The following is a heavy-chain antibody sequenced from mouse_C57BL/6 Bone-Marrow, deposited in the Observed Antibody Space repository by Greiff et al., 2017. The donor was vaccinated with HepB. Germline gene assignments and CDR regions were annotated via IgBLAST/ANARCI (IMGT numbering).Heavy chain of an antibody. Sequence: QVQLKQPGAELVKPGASVKMSCKASGYTFTSYWITWVKQRPGQGLEWIGDIYPGSGSTNYNEKFKSKATLTVDTSSSTAYMQLSSLTSEDSAVYYCARRVTTVSYWYFDVWGTGTTVTVSS. J-gene: IGHJ1*03. D-gene: IGHD1-1*01. V-gene: IGHV1-55*01. CDR1: GYTFTSYW. CDR2: IYPGSGST. CDR3: ARRVTTVSYWYFDV.